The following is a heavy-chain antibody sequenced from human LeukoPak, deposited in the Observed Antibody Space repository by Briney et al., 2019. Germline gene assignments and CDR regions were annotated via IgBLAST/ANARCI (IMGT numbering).Heavy chain of an antibody. CDR3: AREFGYGEYGTAFDY. D-gene: IGHD4-17*01. Sequence: ASVKVSCKASGYTFTSYGISWVRQAPGQGLEWMGWISAYNGNTNYAQKLQGRVTMTTDTSTSTAYMELRSLRSDDTAVYYCAREFGYGEYGTAFDYWGQGTLVTVSS. CDR2: ISAYNGNT. V-gene: IGHV1-18*01. CDR1: GYTFTSYG. J-gene: IGHJ4*02.